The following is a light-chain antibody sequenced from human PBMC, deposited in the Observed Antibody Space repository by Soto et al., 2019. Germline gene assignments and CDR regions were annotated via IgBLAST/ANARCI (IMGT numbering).Light chain of an antibody. Sequence: EIVLTQSPATLSLSTGERATLSCRASQRISGYLAWYQQKPGQAPRLLLYDASNRATGIPARSSGSGSGTVYALTITNLEPEDFAIYYCQQRSNWPWTFGQGTKVDIK. CDR2: DAS. CDR3: QQRSNWPWT. V-gene: IGKV3-11*01. CDR1: QRISGY. J-gene: IGKJ1*01.